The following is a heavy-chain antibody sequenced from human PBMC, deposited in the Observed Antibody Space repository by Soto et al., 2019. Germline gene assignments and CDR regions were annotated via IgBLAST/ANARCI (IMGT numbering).Heavy chain of an antibody. CDR2: ISGSGGST. CDR3: AKAPPSYDSSGYAPFDY. V-gene: IGHV3-23*01. Sequence: EVQLLESGGGLVQPGGSLRLSCAASGFTFSSYAMSWVRQAPGKGLEWVSAISGSGGSTYYADSVKGRFTISRDNSKNTLYLQMNSLRAEDTAVYYCAKAPPSYDSSGYAPFDYWGQGTLVTVSS. D-gene: IGHD3-22*01. CDR1: GFTFSSYA. J-gene: IGHJ4*02.